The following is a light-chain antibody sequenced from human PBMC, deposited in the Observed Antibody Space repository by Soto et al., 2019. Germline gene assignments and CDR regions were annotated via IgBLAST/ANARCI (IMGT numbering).Light chain of an antibody. CDR2: FVS. CDR3: MKAIQSLT. Sequence: EIVMTQSPLTLPITPGERASISCSSRQSLLYNNTYNYLDWYFQKPGQSPQLLIYFVSNRAQGVKERLSGSGSGKDFKMKINRVEAEDVGNYYCMKAIQSLTVGQGTRMEIK. CDR1: QSLLYNNTYNY. V-gene: IGKV2-28*01. J-gene: IGKJ5*01.